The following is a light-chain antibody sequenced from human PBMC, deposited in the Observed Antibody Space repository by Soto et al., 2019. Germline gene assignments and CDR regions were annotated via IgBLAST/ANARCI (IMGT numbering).Light chain of an antibody. Sequence: SALTQPASVSRSPGQSITISCTETSSDVGSYKLVSWYQQHPGKAPKVMIYEVSKRPSRVSNRFSGSKFGNTASLRISGLQADDEADYYCCSYAGSSTYVFGPGTQLTVL. CDR2: EVS. CDR1: SSDVGSYKL. J-gene: IGLJ1*01. V-gene: IGLV2-23*02. CDR3: CSYAGSSTYV.